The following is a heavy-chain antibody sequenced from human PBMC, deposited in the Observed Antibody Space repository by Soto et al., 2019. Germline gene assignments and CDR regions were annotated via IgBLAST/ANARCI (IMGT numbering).Heavy chain of an antibody. Sequence: GGSLRLSCAASGFTFSSYGMHWVRQAPGKGLEWVAVIWYDGSNKYYADSVKGRFTISRDNSNNTLYLQMNSLRAEDTAVYYCAREPHYGDAFPYYFDYWGQGTLVTVSS. D-gene: IGHD4-17*01. CDR1: GFTFSSYG. CDR2: IWYDGSNK. CDR3: AREPHYGDAFPYYFDY. V-gene: IGHV3-33*01. J-gene: IGHJ4*02.